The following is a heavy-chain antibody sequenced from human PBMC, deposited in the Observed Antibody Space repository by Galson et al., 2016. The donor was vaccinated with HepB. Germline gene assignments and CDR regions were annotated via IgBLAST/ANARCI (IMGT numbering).Heavy chain of an antibody. Sequence: SLRLSCAASGFDFRRYAMNWVRQAPGKGLQWLSYISSTGSSIYYADSVKGRLTVSRDNGRSSLFLQLDDLRDEDTAIYYCARGPRWLQVGYYFDCWGQGVLVTGSS. CDR2: ISSTGSSI. D-gene: IGHD5-24*01. CDR1: GFDFRRYA. V-gene: IGHV3-48*02. CDR3: ARGPRWLQVGYYFDC. J-gene: IGHJ4*02.